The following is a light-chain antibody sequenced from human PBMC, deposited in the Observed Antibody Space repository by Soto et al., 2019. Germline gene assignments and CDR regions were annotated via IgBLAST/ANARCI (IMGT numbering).Light chain of an antibody. Sequence: EIVLTQSPCALSLSPGERATLSCRASQSVSSSYLAWYQQKPGQAPRLLIYGTSSRATAIPDRFSGSGSGTDFTLTISRLEPEDFAVYYCQQYGSSSWTFGQGTKVDIK. CDR1: QSVSSSY. V-gene: IGKV3-20*01. J-gene: IGKJ1*01. CDR3: QQYGSSSWT. CDR2: GTS.